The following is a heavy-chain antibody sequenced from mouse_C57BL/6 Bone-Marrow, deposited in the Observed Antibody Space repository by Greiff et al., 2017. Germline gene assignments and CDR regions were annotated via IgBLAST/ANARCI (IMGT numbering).Heavy chain of an antibody. J-gene: IGHJ3*01. CDR3: ARLPTTVVEGAWFAY. CDR1: GFTFSDYY. CDR2: ISNGGGST. Sequence: EVMLVESGGGLVQPGGSLKLSCAASGFTFSDYYMYWVRQTPEKRLEWVAYISNGGGSTYYPDTVKGRFTISRDNAKNTLYLQMSRLKSEDTAMYYCARLPTTVVEGAWFAYWGQGTLVTVSA. V-gene: IGHV5-12*01. D-gene: IGHD1-1*01.